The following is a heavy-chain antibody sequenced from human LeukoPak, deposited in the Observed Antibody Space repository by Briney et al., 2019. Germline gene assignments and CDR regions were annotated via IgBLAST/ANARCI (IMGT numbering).Heavy chain of an antibody. CDR1: GFTFSSYE. CDR3: VRDETNGGMDY. J-gene: IGHJ4*02. CDR2: IGTSGSSI. V-gene: IGHV3-48*03. D-gene: IGHD7-27*01. Sequence: PGGSLRLSCAASGFTFSSYEGNWVRQAPGKGLEWVSFIGTSGSSIYYAGSVKGRFTISRDNAKNSLYLQMNSLRVEDAAVYYCVRDETNGGMDYWGQGTLVTVSS.